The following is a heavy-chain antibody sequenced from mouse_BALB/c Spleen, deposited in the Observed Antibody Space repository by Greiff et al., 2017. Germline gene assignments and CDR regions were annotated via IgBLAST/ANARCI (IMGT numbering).Heavy chain of an antibody. D-gene: IGHD2-14*01. J-gene: IGHJ4*01. V-gene: IGHV5-6-5*01. CDR3: ARGRYDGFYAMDY. Sequence: EVKLVESGGGLVKPGGSLKLSCAASGFTFSSYAMSWVRQTPEKRLEWVASISSGGSTYYPDSVKGRFTISRDNARNILYLQMSSLRSEDTAMYYCARGRYDGFYAMDYWGQGTSVTVSS. CDR1: GFTFSSYA. CDR2: ISSGGST.